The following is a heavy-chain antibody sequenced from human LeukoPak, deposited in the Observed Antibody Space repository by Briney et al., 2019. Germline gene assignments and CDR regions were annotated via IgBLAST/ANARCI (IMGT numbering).Heavy chain of an antibody. CDR2: IYSGGST. CDR1: GFPFNSYA. CDR3: ARDPRMTTVTPDAFDI. Sequence: GGSLRLSCAASGFPFNSYAMTWVRQAPGKGLEWVSVIYSGGSTYYADSVKGRFTISRDNSKNTLYLQMNSLRAEDTAVYYCARDPRMTTVTPDAFDIWGQGTMVTVSS. V-gene: IGHV3-66*01. J-gene: IGHJ3*02. D-gene: IGHD4-17*01.